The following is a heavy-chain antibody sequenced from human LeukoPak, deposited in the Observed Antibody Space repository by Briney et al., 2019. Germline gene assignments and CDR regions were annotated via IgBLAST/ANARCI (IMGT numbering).Heavy chain of an antibody. CDR2: IAGDTVT. CDR1: GFTFSDHA. Sequence: PGGSLRLSCAASGFTFSDHAMSWVRQAPGKGLEWVSAIAGDTVTFYTDSVKGRFTISRDNSKNTLYLQMNGLRAEDTAIYYCAKGSAQWELYDYWGQGTLVTVSS. V-gene: IGHV3-23*01. D-gene: IGHD4-23*01. CDR3: AKGSAQWELYDY. J-gene: IGHJ4*02.